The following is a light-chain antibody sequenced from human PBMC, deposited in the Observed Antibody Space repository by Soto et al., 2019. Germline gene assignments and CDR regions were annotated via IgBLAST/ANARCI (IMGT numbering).Light chain of an antibody. J-gene: IGLJ2*01. Sequence: QSVLTQPASVSGSPGQSITISCAGTSSDVRGYNYVSWYQQHPGKAPKLIIHDVSNRPSGISNRFSGSKSGNTASLTISGLQAEDEADYFCCSYTSGSTLVVFGGGTQLTVL. CDR3: CSYTSGSTLVV. CDR2: DVS. CDR1: SSDVRGYNY. V-gene: IGLV2-14*03.